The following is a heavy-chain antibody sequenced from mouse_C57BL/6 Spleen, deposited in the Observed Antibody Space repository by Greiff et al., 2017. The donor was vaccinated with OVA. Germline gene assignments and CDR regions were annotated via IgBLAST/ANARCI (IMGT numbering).Heavy chain of an antibody. CDR2: ISYDGSN. V-gene: IGHV3-6*01. CDR3: AREGYGSLDY. CDR1: GYSITSGYY. Sequence: EVQLQQSGPGLVKPSQSLSLTCSVTGYSITSGYYWNWIRQFPGNKLEWMGYISYDGSNNYNPSLKNRISITRDTSKNQFFLKLNSVTTEDTATYYCAREGYGSLDYWGQGTTLTVSS. D-gene: IGHD1-1*01. J-gene: IGHJ2*01.